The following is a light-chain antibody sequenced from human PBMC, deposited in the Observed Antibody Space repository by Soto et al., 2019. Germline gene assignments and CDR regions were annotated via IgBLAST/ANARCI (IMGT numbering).Light chain of an antibody. CDR1: NSNIGGDT. CDR2: NND. V-gene: IGLV1-44*01. CDR3: ATWDDSLNAVV. J-gene: IGLJ2*01. Sequence: QSVLTQPPSASETPGQRVTISCSGGNSNIGGDTVNWYQKLPGTAPKLLIYNNDQRPSGVPDRFSGSKSGTSASLAISGLKSEDEAHYYCATWDDSLNAVVLGGGTKLTVL.